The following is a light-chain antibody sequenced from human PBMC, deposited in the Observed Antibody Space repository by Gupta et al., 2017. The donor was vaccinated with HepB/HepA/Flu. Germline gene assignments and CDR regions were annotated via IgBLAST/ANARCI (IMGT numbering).Light chain of an antibody. V-gene: IGKV3-15*01. J-gene: IGKJ3*01. CDR3: QQYNNWPS. CDR1: QSVNSN. Sequence: RTLLSPPLSISPGERATLSCRASQSVNSNVAWYQQKPGQAPRLLIYGASTRATGIPARFNGSGSGTDFTLTISSLQSEDFAVYYCQQYNNWPSFGPGTKVDIK. CDR2: GAS.